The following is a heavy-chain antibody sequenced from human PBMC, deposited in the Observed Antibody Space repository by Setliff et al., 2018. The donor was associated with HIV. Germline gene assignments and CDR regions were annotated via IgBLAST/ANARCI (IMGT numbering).Heavy chain of an antibody. CDR1: GDSFSNYY. V-gene: IGHV4-59*01. J-gene: IGHJ6*03. D-gene: IGHD2-15*01. Sequence: PSETLSLTCTVSGDSFSNYYWSWIRQPPGKGLEWIGYVFYTGSATYNPSLKSRVSISVDRSTNRFSLMLHSVTAADTAVYYCARGPSGGGFYYMDVWGKGTTVTVPS. CDR3: ARGPSGGGFYYMDV. CDR2: VFYTGSA.